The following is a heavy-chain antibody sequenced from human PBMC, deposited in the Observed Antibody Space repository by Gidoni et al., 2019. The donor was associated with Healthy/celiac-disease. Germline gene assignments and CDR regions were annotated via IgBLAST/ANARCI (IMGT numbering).Heavy chain of an antibody. V-gene: IGHV3-13*01. J-gene: IGHJ2*01. Sequence: EVQLVESGGGLVQLGGSLRLSCAASGFTFSSYDMHWVRQATGKGLEWVSAIGTAGDTYYPGSVKGRLTISRENAKNSLYLQMNSLRAGDTAVYYCARSSFALHTQPWYFDRWGRGTLVTVSS. CDR1: GFTFSSYD. CDR3: ARSSFALHTQPWYFDR. CDR2: IGTAGDT.